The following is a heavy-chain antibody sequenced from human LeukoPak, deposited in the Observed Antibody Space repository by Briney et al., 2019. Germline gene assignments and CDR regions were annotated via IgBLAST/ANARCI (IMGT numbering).Heavy chain of an antibody. J-gene: IGHJ5*02. CDR2: INHSGST. D-gene: IGHD3-22*01. Sequence: PSETLPLTCAVYGGSFSGYYWSWIRQPPGKGLEWIGEINHSGSTNYNPSLKRRGTISVDTSKNQFSLKLSSVTAADTAVYYCARHGNYYDSSADNWFDPWGQGTLVTVSS. V-gene: IGHV4-34*01. CDR1: GGSFSGYY. CDR3: ARHGNYYDSSADNWFDP.